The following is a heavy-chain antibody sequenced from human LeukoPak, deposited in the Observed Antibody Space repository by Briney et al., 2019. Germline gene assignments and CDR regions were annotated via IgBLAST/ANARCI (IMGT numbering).Heavy chain of an antibody. Sequence: GGSLRLSCAASGFTFSSYGMHWVRQAPGKGLEWVAVISYDGSNKYYADSVKGRFTISRDNSKNTLYLQMNSLRAEDTAVYYCAKGYSSSWYRLFDYWGQGTLVTVSS. V-gene: IGHV3-30*18. CDR1: GFTFSSYG. J-gene: IGHJ4*02. CDR3: AKGYSSSWYRLFDY. D-gene: IGHD6-13*01. CDR2: ISYDGSNK.